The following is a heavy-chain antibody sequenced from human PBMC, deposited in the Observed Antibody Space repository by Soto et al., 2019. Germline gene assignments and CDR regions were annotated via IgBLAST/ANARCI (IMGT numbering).Heavy chain of an antibody. J-gene: IGHJ4*02. D-gene: IGHD2-15*01. CDR2: IKSKTDGGTT. Sequence: GGSLRLSCAASGFTFSNAWMSWVRQAPGKGLERVGRIKSKTDGGTTDYAAPVKGRFTISRDDSKNTLDLQMNSLKTEDTAVYYCTTDLVANVGENFYYWGQGTLVSVSS. CDR1: GFTFSNAW. CDR3: TTDLVANVGENFYY. V-gene: IGHV3-15*01.